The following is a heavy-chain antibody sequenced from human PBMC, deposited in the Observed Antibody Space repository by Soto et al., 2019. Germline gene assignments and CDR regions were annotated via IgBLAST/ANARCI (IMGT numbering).Heavy chain of an antibody. CDR1: GFTFSSYS. V-gene: IGHV3-7*03. CDR3: ARVNGGSGVWYMDV. D-gene: IGHD3-10*01. CDR2: IKGNGSEK. Sequence: GGSLRLSCAASGFTFSSYSMTWVRQAPGKGLEWVANIKGNGSEKYYVESVKGRFTISRDNAKNSLYLQMNSLRAEESAMYYCARVNGGSGVWYMDVWGKGTTVTVSS. J-gene: IGHJ6*03.